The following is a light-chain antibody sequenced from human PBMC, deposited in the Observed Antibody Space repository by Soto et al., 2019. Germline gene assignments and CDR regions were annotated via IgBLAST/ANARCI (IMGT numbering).Light chain of an antibody. CDR3: QHYNTYSYT. CDR1: QNISSW. J-gene: IGKJ2*01. V-gene: IGKV1-5*03. Sequence: DIQMTQSPTTLSASIGDRVTITCRASQNISSWLAWYQQRPGKAPKVLIYKASTLESGVPSRFNGSGSGTEFALTISSLQPDDFATYYCQHYNTYSYTFGQGTKLEIK. CDR2: KAS.